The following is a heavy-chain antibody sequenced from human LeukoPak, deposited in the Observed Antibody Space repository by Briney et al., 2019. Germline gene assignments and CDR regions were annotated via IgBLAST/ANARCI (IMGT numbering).Heavy chain of an antibody. CDR2: INPNSGGT. J-gene: IGHJ4*02. CDR1: GYTFTGYY. Sequence: ASVKVSCKASGYTFTGYYMHWVRQAPGQGLGWMGRINPNSGGTNYAQKFQGRVTMTRDTSISTAYMELSRLRSDDTAVYYCARSHYYDFWSGFSEIDYWGQGTLVTVSS. V-gene: IGHV1-2*06. D-gene: IGHD3-3*01. CDR3: ARSHYYDFWSGFSEIDY.